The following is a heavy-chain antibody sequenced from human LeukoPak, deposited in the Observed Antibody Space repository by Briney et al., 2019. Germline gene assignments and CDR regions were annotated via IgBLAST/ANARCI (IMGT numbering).Heavy chain of an antibody. CDR2: INLSVST. Sequence: SETLSLTCAVSGGSFSGYYWSWIRQPPGKGLEWMGEINLSVSTTYNASPKSRVTISVDTSKNQFSLRLSSVTAADTAVYYCARGVLRYFDWFDDWGQGTLVTVSS. J-gene: IGHJ4*02. CDR1: GGSFSGYY. D-gene: IGHD3-9*01. V-gene: IGHV4-34*01. CDR3: ARGVLRYFDWFDD.